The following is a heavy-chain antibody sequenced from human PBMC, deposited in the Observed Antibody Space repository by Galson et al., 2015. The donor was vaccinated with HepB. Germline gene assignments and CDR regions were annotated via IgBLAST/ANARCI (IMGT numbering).Heavy chain of an antibody. CDR1: GFTFSDYY. Sequence: SLRSSCAASGFTFSDYYMSWIRQAPGKGLEWVSYISSSSSYTNYADSVKGRFTISRDNAKNSLYLQMNSLRAEDTAVYYCARLRYGGNVWYFDLWGRGTLVTVSS. CDR3: ARLRYGGNVWYFDL. J-gene: IGHJ2*01. D-gene: IGHD4-23*01. CDR2: ISSSSSYT. V-gene: IGHV3-11*06.